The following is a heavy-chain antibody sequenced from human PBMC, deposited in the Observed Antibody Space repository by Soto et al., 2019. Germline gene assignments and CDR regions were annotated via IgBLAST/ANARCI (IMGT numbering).Heavy chain of an antibody. V-gene: IGHV1-58*01. CDR1: GFIFTSSS. CDR2: ITVGTGNT. D-gene: IGHD3-22*01. Sequence: SVKVSCKASGFIFTSSSVQWVRQARGQRLEWIGWITVGTGNTNYAQKLQERVTITRDMSTSTAYMELSNLRSEDTAVYYCAAGDSSGYYGGWGQGTQVTVS. J-gene: IGHJ4*02. CDR3: AAGDSSGYYGG.